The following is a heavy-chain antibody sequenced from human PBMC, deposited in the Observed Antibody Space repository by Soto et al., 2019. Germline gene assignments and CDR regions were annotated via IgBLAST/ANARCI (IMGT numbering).Heavy chain of an antibody. Sequence: ASVKVSCKASGYTFTSYGISWVRQAPGQGLEWMGWISAYNGNTNYAQKLQGRVTMTTDTSTSTAYMELRSLRSDDTAVYYCARVVVVAATPTGLYCYYMDVWGKGTTVTVSS. CDR1: GYTFTSYG. CDR2: ISAYNGNT. CDR3: ARVVVVAATPTGLYCYYMDV. J-gene: IGHJ6*03. D-gene: IGHD2-15*01. V-gene: IGHV1-18*01.